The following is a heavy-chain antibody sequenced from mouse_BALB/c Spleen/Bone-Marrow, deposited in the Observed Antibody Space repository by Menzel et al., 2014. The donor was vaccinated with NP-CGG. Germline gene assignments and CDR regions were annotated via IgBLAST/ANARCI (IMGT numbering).Heavy chain of an antibody. CDR2: INPGSGDT. V-gene: IGHV1-54*01. J-gene: IGHJ3*01. Sequence: VQLQQSGTELVRPGTSVKVSCKASGYAFXNYLIAWVKQRPGQGLEWIGVINPGSGDTSYNEKFRGKATLTADKSSSTAYMQLSGLTSDDSAVYFCARNANWLFAYWGQGTLVTVSA. CDR3: ARNANWLFAY. D-gene: IGHD4-1*01. CDR1: GYAFXNYL.